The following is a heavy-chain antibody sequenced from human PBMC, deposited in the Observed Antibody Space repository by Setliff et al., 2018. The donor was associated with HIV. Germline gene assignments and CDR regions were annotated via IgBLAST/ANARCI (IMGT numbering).Heavy chain of an antibody. V-gene: IGHV4-31*03. J-gene: IGHJ5*02. CDR1: GGSVSSGDYY. Sequence: SETLSLTCTVSGGSVSSGDYYWSWIRQHPGKDLEWIAYIYYSGITYYNPSLRSRVTISMDTSKNQFSLKLSSVTAADTAVYYCARGLQAWGSAGPNWFDPWGQGTLVTVSS. CDR3: ARGLQAWGSAGPNWFDP. D-gene: IGHD7-27*01. CDR2: IYYSGIT.